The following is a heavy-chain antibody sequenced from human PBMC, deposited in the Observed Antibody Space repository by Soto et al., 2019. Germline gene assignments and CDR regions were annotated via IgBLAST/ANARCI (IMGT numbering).Heavy chain of an antibody. Sequence: PSETLSLTCAVSGGSISSGGYSWTWIRQPPGKGLEWIGYIYHSGSTYYNPSLKSRVTISVDTSKNQFSLKLSSVTAADTAVYYCARRNEYGSGTEYYFDYWGQGTLVTVSS. CDR3: ARRNEYGSGTEYYFDY. V-gene: IGHV4-30-2*01. D-gene: IGHD3-10*01. CDR2: IYHSGST. J-gene: IGHJ4*02. CDR1: GGSISSGGYS.